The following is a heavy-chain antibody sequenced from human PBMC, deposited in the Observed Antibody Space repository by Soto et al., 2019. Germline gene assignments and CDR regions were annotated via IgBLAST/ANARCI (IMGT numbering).Heavy chain of an antibody. CDR2: INTYNGKT. D-gene: IGHD3-16*01. Sequence: QVQLVQSGAEVKNPGASVKVSCKTSGYIFTSYGIGWARQAPGQGLEWMGWINTYNGKTNYAQNLQGRVTLTTDTSTSTAYMELRGLRSNDTAIYYCAMVDVYVTPSTQEVWSQGTTVTVSS. V-gene: IGHV1-18*01. CDR3: AMVDVYVTPSTQEV. J-gene: IGHJ6*02. CDR1: GYIFTSYG.